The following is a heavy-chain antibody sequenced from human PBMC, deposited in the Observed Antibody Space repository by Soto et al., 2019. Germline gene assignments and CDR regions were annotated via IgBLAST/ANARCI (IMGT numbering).Heavy chain of an antibody. Sequence: GGSLGLSCAASGFTSGFTFSDFAMSWVRQAPGKGLEWVAVISYDGGTKYYADSVKGRFTISRDNSKNTLYLQMNSLRAEDTAVYYCARDYYRFNSGYGFSMDVWGQGTTVTAP. V-gene: IGHV3-30-3*01. CDR2: ISYDGGTK. D-gene: IGHD5-12*01. CDR3: ARDYYRFNSGYGFSMDV. J-gene: IGHJ6*02. CDR1: GFTFSDFA.